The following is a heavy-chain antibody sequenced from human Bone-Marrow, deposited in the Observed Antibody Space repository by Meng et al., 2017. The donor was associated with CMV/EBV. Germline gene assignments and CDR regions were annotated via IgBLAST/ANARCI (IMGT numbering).Heavy chain of an antibody. Sequence: GGSLRLSCAASGFTFDDYTMHWVRQAPGKGLEWVSLISWDGGSTYYADSVKGRFTISRDNSKNSLYLQMNSLRTEDTALYYCAKDYSAYDIGVDAFDIWGQGTMVTVAS. CDR3: AKDYSAYDIGVDAFDI. CDR2: ISWDGGST. D-gene: IGHD5-12*01. V-gene: IGHV3-43*01. J-gene: IGHJ3*02. CDR1: GFTFDDYT.